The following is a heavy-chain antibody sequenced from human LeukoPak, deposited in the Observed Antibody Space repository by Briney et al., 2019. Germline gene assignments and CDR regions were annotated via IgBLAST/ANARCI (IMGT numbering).Heavy chain of an antibody. Sequence: SETLSLTCTVSGDSISSYYWSWIRQPAGKGLEWIGRIYTSGSGSTNYNPSLKSRVTMSVDTSKKQFSLKLSSVSAADTAVYYCARGSIDDAFDIWGQGTMVTVSS. V-gene: IGHV4-4*07. CDR3: ARGSIDDAFDI. CDR2: IYTSGSGST. D-gene: IGHD2/OR15-2a*01. J-gene: IGHJ3*02. CDR1: GDSISSYY.